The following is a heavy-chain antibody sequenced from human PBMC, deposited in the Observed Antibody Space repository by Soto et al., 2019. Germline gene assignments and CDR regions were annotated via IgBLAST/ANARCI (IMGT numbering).Heavy chain of an antibody. J-gene: IGHJ4*02. CDR2: IYYSGST. V-gene: IGHV4-59*01. CDR3: ARDRGVYEALFDY. D-gene: IGHD5-12*01. Sequence: SETLSLTCTVSGGSISSYYWSWIRQPPGKGLEWIGYIYYSGSTNYNPSLKSRVTISVDTSKNQFSLKLSSVAAADTAVYYCARDRGVYEALFDYWGQGTLVTVSS. CDR1: GGSISSYY.